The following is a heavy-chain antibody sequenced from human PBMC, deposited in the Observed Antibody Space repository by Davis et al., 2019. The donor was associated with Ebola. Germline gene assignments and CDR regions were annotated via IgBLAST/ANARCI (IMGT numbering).Heavy chain of an antibody. CDR3: ARGPRTSIFGMAD. Sequence: PGGSLRLSCGVSGFPFSNYGMHWVRQAPGKGLQWVAVISYDGSTKHYADSVKGRFTISRDNSKSTLLLQMNSLRPEDTAVYYCARGPRTSIFGMADWGQGTLVTVSS. CDR2: ISYDGSTK. V-gene: IGHV3-30-3*01. CDR1: GFPFSNYG. J-gene: IGHJ1*01. D-gene: IGHD3-3*01.